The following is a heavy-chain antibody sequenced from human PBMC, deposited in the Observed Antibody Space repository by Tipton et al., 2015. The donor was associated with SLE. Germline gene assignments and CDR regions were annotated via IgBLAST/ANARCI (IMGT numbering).Heavy chain of an antibody. Sequence: SLRLSCAASGFTFSTNAMSWVRQAPGEGLEWVSTINTSGDNTYYADSVKGRFTISRDTSKNTLYLQMHSLRADDTAIYYCAKDPLSWDYYYGLDVWGQGTAVTVSS. CDR2: INTSGDNT. V-gene: IGHV3-23*01. CDR1: GFTFSTNA. CDR3: AKDPLSWDYYYGLDV. D-gene: IGHD3-10*01. J-gene: IGHJ6*02.